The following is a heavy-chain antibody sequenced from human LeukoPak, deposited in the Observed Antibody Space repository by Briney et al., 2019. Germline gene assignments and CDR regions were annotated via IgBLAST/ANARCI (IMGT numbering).Heavy chain of an antibody. D-gene: IGHD1-26*01. CDR3: ARGPYSGSYYRRTAFDI. CDR1: GGSFSGCY. Sequence: SETLFLTCAVYGGSFSGCYWSWIRQPPGKGLEWTGEINHSGSTNYNPSLKSRVTISVDTSKNQFSLKLSSVTAADTAVYYCARGPYSGSYYRRTAFDIWGQGTMVTVSS. V-gene: IGHV4-34*01. CDR2: INHSGST. J-gene: IGHJ3*02.